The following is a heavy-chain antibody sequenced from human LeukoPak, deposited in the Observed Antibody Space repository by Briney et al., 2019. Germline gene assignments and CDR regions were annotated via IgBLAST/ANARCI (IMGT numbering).Heavy chain of an antibody. J-gene: IGHJ4*02. V-gene: IGHV3-30*02. CDR1: GFTFSSYG. D-gene: IGHD6-19*01. CDR3: AKDMGKTSSGWYFPLDY. CDR2: IWYDGSNK. Sequence: GGSPRLSCAASGFTFSSYGMHWVRQAPGKGLEWVAVIWYDGSNKYYADSMKGRFTISRDNSKNTLYLQMNSLRAEDTAVYYCAKDMGKTSSGWYFPLDYWGQGTLVTVSS.